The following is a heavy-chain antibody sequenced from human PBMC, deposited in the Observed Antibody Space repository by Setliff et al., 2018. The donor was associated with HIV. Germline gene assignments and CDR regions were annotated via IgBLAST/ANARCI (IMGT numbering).Heavy chain of an antibody. J-gene: IGHJ4*02. Sequence: SETLSLTCTVSGGSISSSSYYWGWIRQPPGKGLEWIGSIYYSGSTYYNPSLKSRVTISVDTSKNQFSLKLSSVTAADTAVYYCARDLMAPDRYFDYWGQGTPVTVSS. V-gene: IGHV4-39*07. CDR3: ARDLMAPDRYFDY. D-gene: IGHD2-8*01. CDR1: GGSISSSSYY. CDR2: IYYSGST.